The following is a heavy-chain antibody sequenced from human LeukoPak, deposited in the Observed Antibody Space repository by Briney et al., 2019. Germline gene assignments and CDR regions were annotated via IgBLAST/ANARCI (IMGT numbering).Heavy chain of an antibody. V-gene: IGHV4-39*01. CDR3: ARHDTIFGVVMGYFY. CDR1: GGSISSSSYY. J-gene: IGHJ4*02. D-gene: IGHD3-3*01. Sequence: PSETLSLTCTASGGSISSSSYYWGWIRQPPGKGLEWIGSIYYSGSTYYNPSLKSRVTISVDTSKNQFSLKLSSVTAADTAVYYCARHDTIFGVVMGYFYWGQGTLVTVSS. CDR2: IYYSGST.